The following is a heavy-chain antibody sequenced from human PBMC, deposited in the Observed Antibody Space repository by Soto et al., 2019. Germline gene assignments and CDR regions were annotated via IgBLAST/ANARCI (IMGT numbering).Heavy chain of an antibody. D-gene: IGHD6-19*01. CDR1: GYTFTSYG. J-gene: IGHJ5*02. CDR3: ARRGEQWLGGWFDP. Sequence: QVQLVQSGDEVKKPGASVKVYCMASGYTFTSYGISWVRQAPGQGFEWMGWISAYNGNTNYAQKLQGRVTMTIAPSTSTAYMELRSLRSDDTAVYYCARRGEQWLGGWFDPWGQGTLVTVSS. V-gene: IGHV1-18*04. CDR2: ISAYNGNT.